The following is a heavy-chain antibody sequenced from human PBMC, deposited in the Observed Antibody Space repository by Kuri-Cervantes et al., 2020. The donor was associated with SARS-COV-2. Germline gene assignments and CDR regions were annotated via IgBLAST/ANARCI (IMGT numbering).Heavy chain of an antibody. D-gene: IGHD3-22*01. V-gene: IGHV4-34*01. Sequence: SETLSLTCAFYGESFSGYYWNWIRQSPGKGLEWIGEVNHRGSTNYNPSLKSRVTMSVDTSKNQFSLKLSSVTAADTAVYYCARGVVITSYYYYMDVWGKGTTVTVSS. CDR1: GESFSGYY. CDR3: ARGVVITSYYYYMDV. CDR2: VNHRGST. J-gene: IGHJ6*03.